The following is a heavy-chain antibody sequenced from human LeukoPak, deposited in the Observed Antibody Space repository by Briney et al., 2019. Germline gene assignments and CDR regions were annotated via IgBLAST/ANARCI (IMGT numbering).Heavy chain of an antibody. D-gene: IGHD2-15*01. CDR1: GYTFTNYY. Sequence: ASVKVTCTASGYTFTNYYMHWVRQAPGQGLEWMGVLNPSGGSTRYAQKFQGRVTMIRDTSTSTVYMELSSLRSEDTAVYYCARANGYCSGAICYAWYLDYWGQGTLVTVSS. J-gene: IGHJ4*02. V-gene: IGHV1-46*01. CDR2: LNPSGGST. CDR3: ARANGYCSGAICYAWYLDY.